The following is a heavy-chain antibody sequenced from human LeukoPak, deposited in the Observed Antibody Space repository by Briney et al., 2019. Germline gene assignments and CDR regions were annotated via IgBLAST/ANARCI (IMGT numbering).Heavy chain of an antibody. CDR2: INHSGST. CDR3: AREGSSSH. J-gene: IGHJ4*02. Sequence: PSETLSLTCAVYGGSFSGYYWSWIRQPPGKGLEWIGEINHSGSTNYNPALKSRVTISVDTSKNQFSLKLSSVTAADTAVYYCAREGSSSHWGQGTLVTVSS. CDR1: GGSFSGYY. D-gene: IGHD6-6*01. V-gene: IGHV4-34*01.